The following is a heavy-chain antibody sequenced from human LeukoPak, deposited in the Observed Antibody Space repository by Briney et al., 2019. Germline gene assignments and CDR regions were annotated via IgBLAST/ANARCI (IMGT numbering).Heavy chain of an antibody. CDR1: GGSISSSTYS. CDR2: IYYSGST. V-gene: IGHV4-39*01. D-gene: IGHD5-18*01. J-gene: IGHJ3*02. Sequence: SETLSLTCTVSGGSISSSTYSWGWIRQPPGKGLEWIGIIYYSGSTYYNPSLKSRVTISVDTSKNQFSLKLSSVTAADTAVYYCASQGGYSYAYFDIWGQGTKVTVSS. CDR3: ASQGGYSYAYFDI.